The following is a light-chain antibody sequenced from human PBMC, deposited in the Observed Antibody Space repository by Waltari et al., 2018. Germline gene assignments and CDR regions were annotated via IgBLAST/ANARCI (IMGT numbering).Light chain of an antibody. CDR3: QQYFSYPWS. CDR2: WAS. V-gene: IGKV4-1*01. CDR1: QSILYNSDNKTC. J-gene: IGKJ1*01. Sequence: DIVMTQSPESLAVSLGERATLNCKSSQSILYNSDNKTCLVWYQQKPGQPPKVLIYWASNRASGVPDRFSGSGSGTDFTLTISSLQAEDVAVYYCQQYFSYPWSFGQGTKVEIK.